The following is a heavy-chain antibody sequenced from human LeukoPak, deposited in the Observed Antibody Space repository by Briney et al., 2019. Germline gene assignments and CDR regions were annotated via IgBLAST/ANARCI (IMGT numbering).Heavy chain of an antibody. CDR2: IYYSGST. V-gene: IGHV4-59*01. Sequence: SETLSLTCTVSGDSISSYYWSWIRQPPGKGLEWIGYIYYSGSTNYNPSLKSRVTISVDTSKNQFSLKLSSVTAADTAVYYCARYKSVADCFDPWGQATLVTVSS. J-gene: IGHJ5*02. CDR1: GDSISSYY. D-gene: IGHD1-1*01. CDR3: ARYKSVADCFDP.